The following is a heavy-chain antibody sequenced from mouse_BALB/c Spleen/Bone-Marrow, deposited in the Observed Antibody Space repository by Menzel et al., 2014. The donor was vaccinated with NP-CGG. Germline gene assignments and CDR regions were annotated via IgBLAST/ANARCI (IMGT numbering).Heavy chain of an antibody. CDR1: GYTFTSYW. CDR3: ARKYGNYRGYFDV. Sequence: QVQLQQSGAELARPGASVKLSCKASGYTFTSYWMQWVKQRPGQGLEWIGAIYPGDGDTRYTQKFKGKATLTADKSSSTAYMQLSSLASEGSAVYYCARKYGNYRGYFDVWGAGTTVTVSS. V-gene: IGHV1-87*01. CDR2: IYPGDGDT. J-gene: IGHJ1*01. D-gene: IGHD2-10*02.